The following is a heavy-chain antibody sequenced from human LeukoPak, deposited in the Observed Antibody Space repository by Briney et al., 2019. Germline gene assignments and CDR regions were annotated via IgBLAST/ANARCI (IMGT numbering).Heavy chain of an antibody. Sequence: PGESLQISCKTSGFIFTNHWIDWVRQMPGKGLEWMGTIYPRDSDARYSPTFQGQVTISVDKSISTAYLQWSSLKAPDTAIYYCARRGGGDYDDNLDHWGQGTLLTVSS. CDR2: IYPRDSDA. CDR1: GFIFTNHW. CDR3: ARRGGGDYDDNLDH. J-gene: IGHJ4*02. D-gene: IGHD4-17*01. V-gene: IGHV5-51*01.